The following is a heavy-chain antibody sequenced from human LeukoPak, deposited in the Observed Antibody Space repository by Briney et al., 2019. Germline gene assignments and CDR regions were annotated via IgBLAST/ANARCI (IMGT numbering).Heavy chain of an antibody. D-gene: IGHD3-16*01. CDR2: IYYSGNT. J-gene: IGHJ4*02. V-gene: IGHV4-39*07. CDR3: AREAQGGSLN. CDR1: GGSIGSSDSF. Sequence: SETLSLTCTVSGGSIGSSDSFWGWIRQPPGKGLEWIGSIYYSGNTHYNPSLKSRVTISVDTSKNQFSLKLSSVTAADTAVYYCAREAQGGSLNWGQGTLVTVSS.